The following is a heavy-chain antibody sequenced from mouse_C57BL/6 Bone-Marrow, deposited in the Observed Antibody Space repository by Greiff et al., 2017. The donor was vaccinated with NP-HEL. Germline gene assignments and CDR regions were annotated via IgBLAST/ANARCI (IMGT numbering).Heavy chain of an antibody. J-gene: IGHJ2*01. V-gene: IGHV1-53*01. CDR1: GYTFTSYW. CDR2: INPSNGGT. CDR3: ARFRKYYFYFDY. D-gene: IGHD1-1*01. Sequence: QVQLQQSGTELVKPGASVKLSCKASGYTFTSYWMHWVKQRPGQGLEWIGNINPSNGGTNYNEKFKSKATLTVDKSSSTAYMQLSSLTSEDSAVYYCARFRKYYFYFDYWGQGTTLTVSS.